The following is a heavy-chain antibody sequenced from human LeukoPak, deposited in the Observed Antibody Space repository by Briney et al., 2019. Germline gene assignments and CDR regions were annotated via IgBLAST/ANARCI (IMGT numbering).Heavy chain of an antibody. CDR2: INSDGSST. V-gene: IGHV3-74*01. CDR1: GFTFSSYW. D-gene: IGHD6-19*01. J-gene: IGHJ4*02. CDR3: ARGPPKYSSGPPDY. Sequence: GGSLRLSCVASGFTFSSYWMHWVRQAPGKGLVWVSRINSDGSSTSYADSVKGRFTISRDNAKNTLYLQMNSLRAEDTAVYYCARGPPKYSSGPPDYWGQGTLVTVSS.